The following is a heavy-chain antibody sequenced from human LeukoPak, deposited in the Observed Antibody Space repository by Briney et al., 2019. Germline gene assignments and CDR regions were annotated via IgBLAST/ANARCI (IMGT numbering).Heavy chain of an antibody. Sequence: GGSLRLSCAASGFTFSSYSMNWVRQAPGKGLEWVSSISRSSSYIYHSDSVKGRFAISRDNAKNSLYLQMNSLRAEDTAVYYCARVEEAAAFNPWGQGTLVTVSS. D-gene: IGHD6-13*01. V-gene: IGHV3-21*01. CDR1: GFTFSSYS. J-gene: IGHJ5*02. CDR3: ARVEEAAAFNP. CDR2: ISRSSSYI.